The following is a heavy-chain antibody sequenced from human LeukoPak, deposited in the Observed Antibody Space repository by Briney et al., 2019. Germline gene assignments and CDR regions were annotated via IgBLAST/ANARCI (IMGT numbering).Heavy chain of an antibody. J-gene: IGHJ6*02. Sequence: GGSLRLSCAASGFTFSSYEMNWVRQAPGKGLEWVSYISSSGNTIYYADSVQGRFTISRDNAKNTLFLQMNRLRAEDTAVYYCARGYYGMDVWGQGTTVTVSS. CDR2: ISSSGNTI. V-gene: IGHV3-48*03. CDR1: GFTFSSYE. CDR3: ARGYYGMDV.